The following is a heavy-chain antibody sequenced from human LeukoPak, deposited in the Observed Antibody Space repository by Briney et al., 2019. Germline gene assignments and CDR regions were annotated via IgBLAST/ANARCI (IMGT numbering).Heavy chain of an antibody. CDR3: AKDGMDV. CDR1: GGSISSLSYY. CDR2: IYYGGRT. J-gene: IGHJ6*02. Sequence: SETLSLTCSVSGGSISSLSYYWGWVRQPPGKGLEWIGSIYYGGRTYYNPSLKSRVTMPVDTSKNQFSLKLSSVTAADTAVYYCAKDGMDVWGQGTTVTVSS. V-gene: IGHV4-39*02.